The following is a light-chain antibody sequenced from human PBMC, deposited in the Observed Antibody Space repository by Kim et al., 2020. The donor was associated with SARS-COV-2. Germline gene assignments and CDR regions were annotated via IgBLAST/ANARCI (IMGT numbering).Light chain of an antibody. CDR1: NIGSKT. V-gene: IGLV3-21*04. CDR3: QVWDASSDHPVV. CDR2: YDG. J-gene: IGLJ2*01. Sequence: PGQTATLTCGGNNIGSKTVHWYQQKQGQAPVLVIYYDGDRPSGIPERFSGSNAGNTATLTISRVEAGDGADFYCQVWDASSDHPVVFGGGTQLTVL.